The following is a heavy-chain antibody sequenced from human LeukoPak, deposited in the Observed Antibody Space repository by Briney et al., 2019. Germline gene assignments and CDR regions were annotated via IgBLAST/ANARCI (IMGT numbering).Heavy chain of an antibody. CDR1: GYTLTELS. J-gene: IGHJ4*02. D-gene: IGHD6-6*01. CDR2: FDPEDGET. CDR3: ATNWKYSSSVPAY. Sequence: GASVKVSCKVSGYTLTELSMHWVRQAPGKGLEWMGGFDPEDGETIYAQKFQGRVTMTEDTSTDTAYMELSSLRSEDTAAYYCATNWKYSSSVPAYWGQGTLVTVSS. V-gene: IGHV1-24*01.